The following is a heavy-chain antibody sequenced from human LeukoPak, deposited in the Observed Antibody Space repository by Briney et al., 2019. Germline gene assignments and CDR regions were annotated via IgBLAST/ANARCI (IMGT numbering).Heavy chain of an antibody. V-gene: IGHV4-4*07. Sequence: ASETLSLTCTVSGGSISTYYWNWIRQSAGKGLEWIGRFYISGGTNHNPSLKSRVTMSIDTSKSQFSLMLSSVTAADTAVYYCAREVHTLAGACFDYWGQGILVTVSS. CDR1: GGSISTYY. D-gene: IGHD6-19*01. J-gene: IGHJ4*02. CDR3: AREVHTLAGACFDY. CDR2: FYISGGT.